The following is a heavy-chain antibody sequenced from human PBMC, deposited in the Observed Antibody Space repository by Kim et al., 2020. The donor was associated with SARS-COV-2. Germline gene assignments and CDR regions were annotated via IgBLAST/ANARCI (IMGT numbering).Heavy chain of an antibody. V-gene: IGHV3-7*01. J-gene: IGHJ4*02. Sequence: GGSLRLSCVASGFIIRTYWMTWVRQPPGKGLEWVGNIKEDGSEAYYADSVKGRFTISRDNAKNSLYLQMNSLRAEDTAVYYCTRDPGTYWGQGTLVIVSS. D-gene: IGHD3-10*01. CDR2: IKEDGSEA. CDR1: GFIIRTYW. CDR3: TRDPGTY.